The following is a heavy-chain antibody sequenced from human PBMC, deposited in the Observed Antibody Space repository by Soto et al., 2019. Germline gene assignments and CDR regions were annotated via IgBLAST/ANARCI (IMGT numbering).Heavy chain of an antibody. CDR2: ISYDGSNK. CDR1: GFTFSSYA. D-gene: IGHD2-15*01. J-gene: IGHJ4*02. V-gene: IGHV3-30-3*01. Sequence: QVQLVESGGGVVQPGRSLRLSCAASGFTFSSYAMHWVRQAPGKGLEWVAVISYDGSNKYYADSVKGRFTISRDNSKNTLYLQMNSLRAEDTAVYYCARAKRYCSGGSCYLNPFWFDYWGQGTLVTVSS. CDR3: ARAKRYCSGGSCYLNPFWFDY.